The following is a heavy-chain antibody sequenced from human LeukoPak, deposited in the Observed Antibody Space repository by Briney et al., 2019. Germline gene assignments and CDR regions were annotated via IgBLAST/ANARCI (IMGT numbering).Heavy chain of an antibody. V-gene: IGHV3-74*01. J-gene: IGHJ5*02. CDR3: TRDCDTSGNYYGWFDP. CDR1: GFTFTSYW. D-gene: IGHD3-22*01. CDR2: IKYDGSST. Sequence: GGSLRLSCAASGFTFTSYWMHWVRQIPGKGLVWLSRIKYDGSSTTYADSVKGRFTISRGNAKNTLYLQMNSLRAEDTAVYYCTRDCDTSGNYYGWFDPWGQGALVTVSS.